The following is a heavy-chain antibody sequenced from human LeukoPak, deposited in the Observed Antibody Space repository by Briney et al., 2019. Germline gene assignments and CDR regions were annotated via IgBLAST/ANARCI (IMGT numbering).Heavy chain of an antibody. Sequence: GSLRLSSAASGVTFSNYAMTWGRQAPGKGLEWGSGFSGSGGNTYYADSVNGRFTITRDNSKNTLYLQMNSLRAEDTAIYYCAKSGPELPSYVDYFMDVWGKGTTVTVSS. CDR3: AKSGPELPSYVDYFMDV. J-gene: IGHJ6*03. CDR2: FSGSGGNT. V-gene: IGHV3-23*01. D-gene: IGHD1-7*01. CDR1: GVTFSNYA.